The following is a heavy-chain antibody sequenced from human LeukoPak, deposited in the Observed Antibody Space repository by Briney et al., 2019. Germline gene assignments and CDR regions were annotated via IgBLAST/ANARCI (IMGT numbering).Heavy chain of an antibody. D-gene: IGHD3-22*01. CDR1: GFTFSSYG. CDR3: VRVGSQYDISGYPY. V-gene: IGHV3-53*01. Sequence: LTGGSLRLSCAASGFTFSSYGMSWVRQAPGKGLEWVSVIYSGGDTFYADSVKGRFTISRDNSKNTLYLQMNSLSAEDTAVYYCVRVGSQYDISGYPYWGQGTLVIVSS. CDR2: IYSGGDT. J-gene: IGHJ4*02.